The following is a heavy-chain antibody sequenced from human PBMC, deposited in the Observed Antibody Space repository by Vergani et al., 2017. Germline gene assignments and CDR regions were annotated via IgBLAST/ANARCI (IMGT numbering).Heavy chain of an antibody. Sequence: QLHLQESGPGLVKPSETLSLTCTVSGGSITSSSYYWGWIRQPPGKGLEWIGTISHGGKTYSNPSLKSRVTISTDTSKNVFSLKLSSVTAADTAVYYCARESYWDPHLKVSTPDLDYWGQGTLVTVSS. CDR2: ISHGGKT. D-gene: IGHD2-21*01. J-gene: IGHJ4*02. CDR1: GGSITSSSYY. V-gene: IGHV4-39*07. CDR3: ARESYWDPHLKVSTPDLDY.